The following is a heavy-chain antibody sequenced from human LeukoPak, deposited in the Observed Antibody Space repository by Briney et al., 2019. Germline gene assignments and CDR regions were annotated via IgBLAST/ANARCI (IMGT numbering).Heavy chain of an antibody. CDR3: ARADGGHDTYDY. CDR2: ISAYNGNT. J-gene: IGHJ4*02. V-gene: IGHV1-18*04. D-gene: IGHD5-12*01. Sequence: ASVKVSCKASGYTFAGYYMHWVRQAPGQGLEWMGWISAYNGNTNYAQKLQGRVTMTTDTSTSTAYMELRSLRSDDTAVYYCARADGGHDTYDYWGQGTLVTVSS. CDR1: GYTFAGYY.